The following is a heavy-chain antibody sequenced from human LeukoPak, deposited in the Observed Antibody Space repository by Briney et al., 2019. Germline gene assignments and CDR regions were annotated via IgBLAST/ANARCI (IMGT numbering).Heavy chain of an antibody. J-gene: IGHJ6*03. CDR3: ANPEGVVPAAISSDYYYMDV. CDR1: GFTFSSYG. CDR2: IRYDGSNK. V-gene: IGHV3-30*02. Sequence: PGGSLRLSCAASGFTFSSYGMHWVRQAPGKGLEWVAFIRYDGSNKYYADSVKGRFTISRDNSKNTLYLQMNGLRAEDTAVYYCANPEGVVPAAISSDYYYMDVWGKGTTVTVSS. D-gene: IGHD2-2*01.